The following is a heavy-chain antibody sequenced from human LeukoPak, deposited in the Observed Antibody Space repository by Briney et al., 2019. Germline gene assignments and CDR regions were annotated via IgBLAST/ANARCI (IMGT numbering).Heavy chain of an antibody. V-gene: IGHV3-33*01. J-gene: IGHJ4*02. Sequence: EGSLRLSCAASGFIFSNFGMHWVRQAPGRGREGVAVIWYDGSRKYYADSAKGRFTISRDNSKSTVSLQMNSLRAEDTVMYYCARYRSGSSDYWGQGTQVTVSP. CDR1: GFIFSNFG. CDR3: ARYRSGSSDY. CDR2: IWYDGSRK. D-gene: IGHD3-10*01.